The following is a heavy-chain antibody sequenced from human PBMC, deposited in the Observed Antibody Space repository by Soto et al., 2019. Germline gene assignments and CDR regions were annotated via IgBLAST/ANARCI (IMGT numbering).Heavy chain of an antibody. V-gene: IGHV3-23*01. D-gene: IGHD6-19*01. CDR1: GFTFSSYA. J-gene: IGHJ6*02. Sequence: GGSLRLSCAASGFTFSSYAMSWVRQAPGKGLEWVSAISGSGGSTYYADSVKGRFTISRDNSKNTLYLQMNSLRAEDTAVYYCAKSSPRDPFGIAVALSNSGVYYYYGMDVWGQGTTVTVSS. CDR2: ISGSGGST. CDR3: AKSSPRDPFGIAVALSNSGVYYYYGMDV.